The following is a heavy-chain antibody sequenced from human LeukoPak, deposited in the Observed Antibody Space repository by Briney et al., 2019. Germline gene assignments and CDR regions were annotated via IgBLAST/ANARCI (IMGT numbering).Heavy chain of an antibody. CDR2: IYYSGST. Sequence: SETLSLTCTVSGDSITSYYWSWIRQPPGKGLEWIGHIYYSGSTNYKPSLKSRVTISLETSKNQFSLKLRSVTAADTAVYYCARVTGYMIEDYFDYWGQGTLVTVSS. CDR1: GDSITSYY. J-gene: IGHJ4*02. CDR3: ARVTGYMIEDYFDY. D-gene: IGHD3-22*01. V-gene: IGHV4-59*01.